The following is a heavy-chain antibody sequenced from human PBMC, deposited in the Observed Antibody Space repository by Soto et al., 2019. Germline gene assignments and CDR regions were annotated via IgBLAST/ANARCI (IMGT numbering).Heavy chain of an antibody. CDR1: GFTFSSYA. CDR3: AKEPSNYYGSGSYPPEN. CDR2: ISGSGGST. J-gene: IGHJ3*01. V-gene: IGHV3-23*01. Sequence: GGSLRLSCAASGFTFSSYAMSWVRQAPGKGLEWVSAISGSGGSTYYADSVKGRFTISRDNSKNTLYLQMNSLRAEDTAVYYCAKEPSNYYGSGSYPPENWGQGTMVTVSS. D-gene: IGHD3-10*01.